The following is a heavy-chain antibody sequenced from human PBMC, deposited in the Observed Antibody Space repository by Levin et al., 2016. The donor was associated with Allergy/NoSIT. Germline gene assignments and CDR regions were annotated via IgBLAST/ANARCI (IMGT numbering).Heavy chain of an antibody. CDR3: ARHGTYDSSGFHSAFDY. D-gene: IGHD3-22*01. J-gene: IGHJ4*02. V-gene: IGHV4-39*01. CDR2: IYYSGST. Sequence: WIRQPPGKGLEWIGSIYYSGSTYYNPSLQSRITIAVDTSKNQFSLKLSSVTAADTAVYYCARHGTYDSSGFHSAFDYWGQGTLVTVSS.